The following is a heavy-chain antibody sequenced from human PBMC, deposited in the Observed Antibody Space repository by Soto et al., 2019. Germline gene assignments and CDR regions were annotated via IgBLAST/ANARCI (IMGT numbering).Heavy chain of an antibody. D-gene: IGHD2-15*01. CDR3: AKGRASGGSCYSLDC. V-gene: IGHV3-23*01. CDR1: GFTFSSYA. J-gene: IGHJ4*02. Sequence: GGSLRLSCAASGFTFSSYAMSWVRQAPGKGLEWVSGISGSGSITYYAGSVKGRFTISRDSSKNTLYLQMNSLRAEDTAVYYCAKGRASGGSCYSLDCWGQGTLVTVSS. CDR2: ISGSGSIT.